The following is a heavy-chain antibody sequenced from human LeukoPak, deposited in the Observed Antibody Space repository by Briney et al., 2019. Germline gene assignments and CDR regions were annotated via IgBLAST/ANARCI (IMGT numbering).Heavy chain of an antibody. D-gene: IGHD3-3*01. V-gene: IGHV1-18*01. CDR1: GYTFTSYG. Sequence: GASVKVSCKASGYTFTSYGISWVRQAPGQGLEWMGWISAYNGNTNYAQKLQGRVTMTTDTSTSTAYMELRSLRSDDTAVYYCAREGYYVFGSGSPTYSYMAVGGKGPPATVSS. J-gene: IGHJ6*03. CDR2: ISAYNGNT. CDR3: AREGYYVFGSGSPTYSYMAV.